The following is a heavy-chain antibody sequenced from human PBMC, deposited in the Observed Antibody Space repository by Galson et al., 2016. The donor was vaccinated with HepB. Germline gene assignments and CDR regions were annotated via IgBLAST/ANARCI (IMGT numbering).Heavy chain of an antibody. V-gene: IGHV3-53*01. D-gene: IGHD1-14*01. Sequence: SLRLSCAASGFTVNTNYMSWVRQAPGKGLEWVSVIYSGGTSYADSVKGRFTISRDMSRNTVYLQMNNLRAEDTAVYYCARGTGLLDYWGQGTLVTVSS. J-gene: IGHJ4*02. CDR3: ARGTGLLDY. CDR1: GFTVNTNY. CDR2: IYSGGT.